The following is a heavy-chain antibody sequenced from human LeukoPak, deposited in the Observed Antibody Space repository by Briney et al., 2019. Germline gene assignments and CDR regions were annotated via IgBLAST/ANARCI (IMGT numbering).Heavy chain of an antibody. Sequence: ETLSLTCSVSGGPISSSGHYWGWIRQSPEKGLDWIGSIYSNGNTYYNPSVKSRVTISVDTSKNQFSLKLTSVTAAETAVYYCARSATVTTGYFDYWGQGALVTVSS. CDR1: GGPISSSGHY. V-gene: IGHV4-39*07. J-gene: IGHJ4*02. CDR2: IYSNGNT. D-gene: IGHD4-17*01. CDR3: ARSATVTTGYFDY.